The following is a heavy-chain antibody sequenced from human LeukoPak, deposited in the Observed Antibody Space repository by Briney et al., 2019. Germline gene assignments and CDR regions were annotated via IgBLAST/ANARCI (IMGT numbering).Heavy chain of an antibody. CDR1: GGSISSSSYY. CDR2: IYTSGST. V-gene: IGHV4-61*05. Sequence: NPSETLSLTCTVSGGSISSSSYYWGWIRQPPGKGLEWIGRIYTSGSTNYNPSLKSRVTMSVDTSKNQFSLKVSSVTAADTAVYYCARVLREMATMNDWEYYFDYWGQGTLVTVSS. J-gene: IGHJ4*02. D-gene: IGHD5-24*01. CDR3: ARVLREMATMNDWEYYFDY.